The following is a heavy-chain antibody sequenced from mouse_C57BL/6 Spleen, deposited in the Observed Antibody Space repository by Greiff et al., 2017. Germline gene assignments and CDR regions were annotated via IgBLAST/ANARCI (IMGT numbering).Heavy chain of an antibody. Sequence: VQLVESGPELVKPGASVKISCKASGYAFSSSWMNWVKQRPGKGLEWIGRIYPGDGDTNYNGKFKGKATLTADKSSSTAYMQLSSLTSEDSAVYFCARGITTVGYFDYWGQGTTRTVSS. V-gene: IGHV1-82*01. CDR2: IYPGDGDT. CDR1: GYAFSSSW. J-gene: IGHJ2*01. D-gene: IGHD1-1*01. CDR3: ARGITTVGYFDY.